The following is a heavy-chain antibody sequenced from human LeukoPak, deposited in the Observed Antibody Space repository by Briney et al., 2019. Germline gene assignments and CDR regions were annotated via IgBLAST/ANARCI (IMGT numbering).Heavy chain of an antibody. CDR2: IIPIFGTA. D-gene: IGHD4-23*01. Sequence: GSSVKVSCKASGGTFSSYAISWVRQAPGQGLEWMGGIIPIFGTANYAQKFQGRVTITTDESTSTAYMELSSLRSEDTAVYYCARDPVETMVVTPEGDYWGQGTQVTVSS. CDR3: ARDPVETMVVTPEGDY. CDR1: GGTFSSYA. J-gene: IGHJ4*02. V-gene: IGHV1-69*05.